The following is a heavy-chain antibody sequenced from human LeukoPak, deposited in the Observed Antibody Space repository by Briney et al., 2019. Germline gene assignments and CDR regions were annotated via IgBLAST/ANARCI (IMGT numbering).Heavy chain of an antibody. CDR2: ISYDGGNK. CDR3: AKDLEYSGSYIDS. D-gene: IGHD1-26*01. V-gene: IGHV3-30*18. CDR1: GFTFSSYV. Sequence: GRSLRLSYAASGFTFSSYVMHWVRQAPGKGLEWVAFISYDGGNKYYADSVKGRFTISRDNSKNTLYLQMNSLRTEDTAVYYCAKDLEYSGSYIDSMGQGTLVTVSS. J-gene: IGHJ4*02.